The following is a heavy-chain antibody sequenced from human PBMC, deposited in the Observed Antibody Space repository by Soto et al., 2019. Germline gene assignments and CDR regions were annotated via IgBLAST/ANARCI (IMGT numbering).Heavy chain of an antibody. CDR1: GFTFSSYA. Sequence: QVQLVESGGGVVQPGRSLRLSCAASGFTFSSYAMHWVRQAPGKGLEWVAVISYDGSNKYYADSVKGRFTISRDNSKNPLYLQMNSLRAEDTAVYYCARGRYYRFDYWGQGTLVTVSS. V-gene: IGHV3-30-3*01. D-gene: IGHD3-9*01. CDR3: ARGRYYRFDY. J-gene: IGHJ4*02. CDR2: ISYDGSNK.